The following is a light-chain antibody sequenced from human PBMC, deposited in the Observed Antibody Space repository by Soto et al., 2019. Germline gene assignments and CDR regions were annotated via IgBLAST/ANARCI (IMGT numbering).Light chain of an antibody. J-gene: IGLJ1*01. V-gene: IGLV2-14*01. Sequence: QSVLTQPASVSGSPGQSITISCTGTSSDVGGYDYVSWYQLHPGKAPKLMVFEVSNRPSGVSYRFSGSKSGNTASLTISGLQAEDEADYFCSSYSISTAYLFGNGTKLTVL. CDR3: SSYSISTAYL. CDR2: EVS. CDR1: SSDVGGYDY.